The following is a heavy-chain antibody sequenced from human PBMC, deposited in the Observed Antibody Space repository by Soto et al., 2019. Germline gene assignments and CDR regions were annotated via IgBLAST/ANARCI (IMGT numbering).Heavy chain of an antibody. Sequence: ASVKVSCKASGYTFTIYGISWVLQSPGQGLEWMGWISAYNGNTNYAQKLQGRVTMTTDTSTSTAYMELRSLRSDDTAVYYCARDLVGGNPLGYWGQGTLVTVSS. CDR2: ISAYNGNT. J-gene: IGHJ4*02. CDR3: ARDLVGGNPLGY. D-gene: IGHD3-10*01. CDR1: GYTFTIYG. V-gene: IGHV1-18*01.